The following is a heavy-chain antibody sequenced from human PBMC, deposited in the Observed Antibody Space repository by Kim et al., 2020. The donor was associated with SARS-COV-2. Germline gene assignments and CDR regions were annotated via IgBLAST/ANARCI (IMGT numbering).Heavy chain of an antibody. D-gene: IGHD3-22*01. CDR2: INHSGST. Sequence: GLEWIGEINHSGSTNYNPSLKSRVTISVDTSKNQFSLKMSSVTAADTAVYYCARGVVTMIVVVITPYYYYYMDVWGKGTTVTVSS. CDR3: ARGVVTMIVVVITPYYYYYMDV. J-gene: IGHJ6*03. V-gene: IGHV4-34*01.